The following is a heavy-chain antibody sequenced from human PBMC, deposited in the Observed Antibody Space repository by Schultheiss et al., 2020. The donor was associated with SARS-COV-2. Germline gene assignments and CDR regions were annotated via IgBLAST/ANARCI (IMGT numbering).Heavy chain of an antibody. Sequence: GGSLRLSCAASRFTFSSYAMSWVRQAPGKGLEWVSSISSSSSYIYYADSVKGRFTISRDNAKNSLYLQMNSLRAEDTAVYYCARVHDYDFWSGFDYWGQGTLVTVSS. CDR3: ARVHDYDFWSGFDY. J-gene: IGHJ4*02. CDR1: RFTFSSYA. D-gene: IGHD3-3*01. CDR2: ISSSSSYI. V-gene: IGHV3-21*01.